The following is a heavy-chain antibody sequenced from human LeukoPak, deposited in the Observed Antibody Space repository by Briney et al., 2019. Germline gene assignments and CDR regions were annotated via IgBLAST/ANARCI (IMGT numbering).Heavy chain of an antibody. CDR1: GYTFTSYG. CDR2: ISAYNGNT. D-gene: IGHD3-3*01. CDR3: ARDRGALEWFSYYYYGMDV. Sequence: ASVKVSCKASGYTFTSYGISWVRQAPGQGLEWMGWISAYNGNTNYAQKLQGRATMTTDTSTSTAYMELRSLRSDDTAVYYCARDRGALEWFSYYYYGMDVWGQGTTVTVSS. J-gene: IGHJ6*02. V-gene: IGHV1-18*01.